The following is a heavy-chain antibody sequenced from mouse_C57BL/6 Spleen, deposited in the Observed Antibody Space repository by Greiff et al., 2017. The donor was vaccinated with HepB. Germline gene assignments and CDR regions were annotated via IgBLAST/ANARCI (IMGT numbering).Heavy chain of an antibody. CDR1: GYSITSGYY. CDR3: ARSGSHWYFDV. Sequence: EVKLMESGPGLVKPSQSLSLTCSVTGYSITSGYYWNWIRQFPGNKLEWLGYISYDGSNNYNPSLKNRISITRDTSKNQIFLKLNSVTTEDTATYYCARSGSHWYFDVWGTGTTVTVSS. V-gene: IGHV3-6*01. J-gene: IGHJ1*03. CDR2: ISYDGSN. D-gene: IGHD1-3*01.